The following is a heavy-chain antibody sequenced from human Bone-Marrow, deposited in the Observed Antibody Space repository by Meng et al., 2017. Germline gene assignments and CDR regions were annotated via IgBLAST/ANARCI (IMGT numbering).Heavy chain of an antibody. V-gene: IGHV4-34*01. CDR2: INHSGST. CDR1: GGSFSGYY. Sequence: QVQLQQWGAGLLKPSETLSLTCAGYGGSFSGYYWSWIRQPPGKGLEWIGEINHSGSTNYNPSLKSQVTISVDTSKNQFSLKLSSVTTADTAVYYCARLAYDSSGYWFDYWGQGTLVTVSS. J-gene: IGHJ4*02. D-gene: IGHD3-22*01. CDR3: ARLAYDSSGYWFDY.